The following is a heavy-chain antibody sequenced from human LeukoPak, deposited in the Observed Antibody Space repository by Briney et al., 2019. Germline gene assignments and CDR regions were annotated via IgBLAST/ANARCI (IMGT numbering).Heavy chain of an antibody. CDR3: ARGLRDDLFDY. CDR2: IYSGGST. D-gene: IGHD5-12*01. J-gene: IGHJ4*02. Sequence: PGGSLRLSCAASGFTVSSNYMSWVRQAPGKGLEWVSVIYSGGSTYYADSVKGRFTISRDNSKNTLYLQMNSLRAEDTAVYYCARGLRDDLFDYWGQGTLVTVSS. CDR1: GFTVSSNY. V-gene: IGHV3-66*01.